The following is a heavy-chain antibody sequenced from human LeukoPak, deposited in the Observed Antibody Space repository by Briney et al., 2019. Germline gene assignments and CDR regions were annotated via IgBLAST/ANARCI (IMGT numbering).Heavy chain of an antibody. D-gene: IGHD3-22*01. J-gene: IGHJ6*02. V-gene: IGHV1-69*06. Sequence: EASVKVSSKASGGTFSSYGFSWVRQAPGQGLEWMGRIIPIFGTTNYAQKFQGRVTITADTFTSTAYMEVSSLRSEDTAVYYCARTNYYDSSGYQGAGTYYYGMDVWGQGTTVTVSS. CDR1: GGTFSSYG. CDR2: IIPIFGTT. CDR3: ARTNYYDSSGYQGAGTYYYGMDV.